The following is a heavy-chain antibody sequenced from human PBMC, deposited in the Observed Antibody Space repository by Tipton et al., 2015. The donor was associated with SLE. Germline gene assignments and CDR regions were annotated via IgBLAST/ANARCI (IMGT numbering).Heavy chain of an antibody. V-gene: IGHV4-59*12. CDR3: ARRSSSVPFGY. CDR1: GGSINSYY. D-gene: IGHD6-13*01. J-gene: IGHJ4*02. CDR2: IYYSGST. Sequence: LRLSCTVSGGSINSYYWSWIRQPPGTGLEWIGYIYYSGSTNYNPSLKSRVTISVDTSKNQFSLQLSSVTAADTAVYYCARRSSSVPFGYWGQGTLVTVSS.